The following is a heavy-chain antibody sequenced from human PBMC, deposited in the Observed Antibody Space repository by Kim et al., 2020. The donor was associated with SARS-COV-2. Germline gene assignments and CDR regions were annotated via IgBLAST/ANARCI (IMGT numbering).Heavy chain of an antibody. CDR3: ARVSSLSIYKSENSGYYPLDY. D-gene: IGHD3-22*01. CDR2: IDPSDSYS. J-gene: IGHJ4*02. V-gene: IGHV5-10-1*01. Sequence: GESLKISCKGSGYSFSTYWITWVRQMPGNGLEYMGRIDPSDSYSKYSPSFQGHVTISADASTSTAYMQWRSLRAADTAVYYCARVSSLSIYKSENSGYYPLDYWGPGILVTVSS. CDR1: GYSFSTYW.